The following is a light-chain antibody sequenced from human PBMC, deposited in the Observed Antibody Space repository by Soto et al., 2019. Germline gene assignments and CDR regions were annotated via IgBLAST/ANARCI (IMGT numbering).Light chain of an antibody. Sequence: EIVLTQSPGTLSLSPGERATLSCRASQSVSSSFLAWYQQKPGQAPRLLIYGASSRATGIPDRFSGSGSGTDFTLTISGLEPKDFAVYYCQQYDSSPWTFGQGTRVEIK. CDR2: GAS. CDR3: QQYDSSPWT. V-gene: IGKV3-20*01. J-gene: IGKJ1*01. CDR1: QSVSSSF.